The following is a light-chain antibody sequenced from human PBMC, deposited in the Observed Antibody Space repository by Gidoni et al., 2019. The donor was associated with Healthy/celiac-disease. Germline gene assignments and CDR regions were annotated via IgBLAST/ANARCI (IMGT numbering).Light chain of an antibody. J-gene: IGLJ3*02. CDR3: SSYTSSSTRV. V-gene: IGLV2-14*03. Sequence: QSALTQPASVSGSPAQSITIPCTGTSSDVGGYNYVSWYQQHPGKAPKLMIYDVSNRPSGVSNRFSGSKSGNTASLTISGLQAEDEADYYCSSYTSSSTRVFGGGTKLTVL. CDR1: SSDVGGYNY. CDR2: DVS.